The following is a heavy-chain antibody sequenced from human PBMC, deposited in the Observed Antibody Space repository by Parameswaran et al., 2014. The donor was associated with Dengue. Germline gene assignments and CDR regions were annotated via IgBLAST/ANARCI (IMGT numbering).Heavy chain of an antibody. J-gene: IGHJ4*02. V-gene: IGHV4-34*01. D-gene: IGHD1-26*01. Sequence: VRQAPGKGLEWIGEINHSGSTNYNPSLKSRVTISVDTSKNQFSLKLSSVTAADTAVYYCARRPPLLSGSYSSRDYWGQGTLVTVSS. CDR2: INHSGST. CDR3: ARRPPLLSGSYSSRDY.